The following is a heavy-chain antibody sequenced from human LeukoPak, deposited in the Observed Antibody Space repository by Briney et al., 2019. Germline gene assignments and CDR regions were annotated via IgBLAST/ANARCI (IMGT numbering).Heavy chain of an antibody. J-gene: IGHJ4*02. CDR2: MNPNSGNT. CDR1: GYTFTSYD. V-gene: IGHV1-8*01. D-gene: IGHD6-13*01. Sequence: ASMKVSCKASGYTFTSYDINWVRQATGQGLGWVGWMNPNSGNTGYAQKFQGRVTMTRDTSISTAYMELSRLRSDDTAVYYCAREDSSWYLFDYWGQGTLVTVSS. CDR3: AREDSSWYLFDY.